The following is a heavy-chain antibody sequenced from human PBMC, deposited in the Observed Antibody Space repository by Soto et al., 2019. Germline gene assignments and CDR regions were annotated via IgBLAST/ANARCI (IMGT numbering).Heavy chain of an antibody. Sequence: GESLKISCKASGYSFTTYWIGWVRQMPGKGLEWMGIIYPGDSDTKYSPSRQGQVSFSPDRSISPAYLMWTSLRAWDPAMYYWGRFRRGAYSGGWYSPSGYYNYGIDVWGQGTKVTVSS. CDR3: GRFRRGAYSGGWYSPSGYYNYGIDV. J-gene: IGHJ6*02. CDR2: IYPGDSDT. CDR1: GYSFTTYW. V-gene: IGHV5-51*01. D-gene: IGHD6-19*01.